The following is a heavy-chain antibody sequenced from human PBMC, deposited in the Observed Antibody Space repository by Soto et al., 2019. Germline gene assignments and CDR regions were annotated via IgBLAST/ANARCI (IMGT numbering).Heavy chain of an antibody. CDR1: GYTFTGYY. J-gene: IGHJ5*02. CDR3: ARDHRRYCRGGSCYYGFDP. Sequence: ASVKVSCKASGYTFTGYYMHWVRQAPGEGLEWMGWINPNSGGTNYAQKFQGWVTMTRDTSISTAYMELSRLRSEDTAVYYCARDHRRYCRGGSCYYGFDPWGQLPLVTVSS. V-gene: IGHV1-2*04. D-gene: IGHD2-15*01. CDR2: INPNSGGT.